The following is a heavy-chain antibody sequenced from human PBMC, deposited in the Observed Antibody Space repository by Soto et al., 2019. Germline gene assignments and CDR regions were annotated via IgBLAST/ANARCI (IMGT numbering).Heavy chain of an antibody. D-gene: IGHD3-3*01. J-gene: IGHJ6*02. CDR3: AKDLSYDFWSGYYRKTLFVYGMDV. CDR2: ISGSGGST. Sequence: GGSLRLSCAASGFTFSSYAMSWVRQAPGKGLEWVSAISGSGGSTYYADSVKGRFTISRDNSKNTLYLQMNSLRAEDTAVYYCAKDLSYDFWSGYYRKTLFVYGMDVWGQGTTVTVSS. V-gene: IGHV3-23*01. CDR1: GFTFSSYA.